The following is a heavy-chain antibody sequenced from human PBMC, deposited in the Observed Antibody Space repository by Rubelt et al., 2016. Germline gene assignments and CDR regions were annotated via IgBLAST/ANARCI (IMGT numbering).Heavy chain of an antibody. J-gene: IGHJ5*02. Sequence: QVQLQESGPGLVKPSETLSLTCAVYGGSFSGYYWSWIRQPPGKGLEWIGEINHSGSTNYNPSLKGRVTISVDTSKNQFSLKLSSVTAADTAVYYCAVAANWFDPWGQGTLVTVSS. V-gene: IGHV4-34*01. CDR1: GGSFSGYY. CDR3: AVAANWFDP. CDR2: INHSGST. D-gene: IGHD6-19*01.